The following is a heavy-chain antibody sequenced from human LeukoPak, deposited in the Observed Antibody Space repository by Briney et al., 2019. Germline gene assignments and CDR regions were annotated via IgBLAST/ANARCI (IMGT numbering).Heavy chain of an antibody. CDR2: IYYSGST. V-gene: IGHV4-59*01. D-gene: IGHD6-13*01. J-gene: IGHJ3*02. Sequence: SETLSLTCTVSGGSISSYYWSWIRQPPGKGLGWIGYIYYSGSTNYNPSLKSRVTISVDTSKNQFSLKLSSVTAADTAVYYCARDAIAAAGRAFDIWGQGTMVTVSS. CDR3: ARDAIAAAGRAFDI. CDR1: GGSISSYY.